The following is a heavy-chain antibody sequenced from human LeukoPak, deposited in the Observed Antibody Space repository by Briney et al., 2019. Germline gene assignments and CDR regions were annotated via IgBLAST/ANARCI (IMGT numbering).Heavy chain of an antibody. CDR2: ISWNSGSI. V-gene: IGHV3-9*01. CDR3: AKAAVYSVNWTPFDD. Sequence: HPGGSLRLSCAASGFTFDDYAMHWVRQAPGKGLEWVSGISWNSGSIGYADSVKGRFTISRDNAKNSLYLQMNSLRAEDTAVYYCAKAAVYSVNWTPFDDWGLGTFVTVSS. D-gene: IGHD1-1*01. CDR1: GFTFDDYA. J-gene: IGHJ4*02.